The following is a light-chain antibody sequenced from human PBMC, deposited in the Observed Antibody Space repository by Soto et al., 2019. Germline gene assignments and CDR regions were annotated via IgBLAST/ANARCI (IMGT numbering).Light chain of an antibody. V-gene: IGKV1-27*01. CDR3: QKYNSAPPLLFT. J-gene: IGKJ3*01. CDR2: AAS. CDR1: QGISNY. Sequence: DIQMTQSPSSLSASVGDRVTITCRASQGISNYLAWYQQKPGKVPKLLIYAASTLQSGVPSRFSGSRSGTDFTLTISSLQPEDVATYYCQKYNSAPPLLFTFGPGTKVDIK.